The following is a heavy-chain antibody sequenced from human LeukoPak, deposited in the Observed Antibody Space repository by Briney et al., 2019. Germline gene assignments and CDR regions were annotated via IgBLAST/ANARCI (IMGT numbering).Heavy chain of an antibody. V-gene: IGHV7-4-1*02. D-gene: IGHD4/OR15-4a*01. J-gene: IGHJ6*03. CDR1: GYTFTSYA. CDR2: INTNTGNP. CDR3: ARDTQYGGLLYPGFYYYYYMDV. Sequence: ASVKVSCKASGYTFTSYAMNWVRQAPGQGLEWMGWINTNTGNPTYAQGFTGRFVFSLDTSVSTAYLQISSLKAEDTAVYYCARDTQYGGLLYPGFYYYYYMDVWGKGTTVTVSS.